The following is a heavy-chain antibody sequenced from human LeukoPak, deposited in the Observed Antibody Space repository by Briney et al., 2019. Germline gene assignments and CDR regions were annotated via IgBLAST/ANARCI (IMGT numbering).Heavy chain of an antibody. CDR1: GFTFSSYG. CDR2: ISYDGSNK. J-gene: IGHJ4*02. CDR3: AKGKLPGD. V-gene: IGHV3-30*18. D-gene: IGHD2-15*01. Sequence: PGGSLRLSCAASGFTFSSYGMHWVRQAPGKGLEWVAVISYDGSNKYYADSVKGRFTIPRDNSKNTLYLQMNSLRAEDTAVYCCAKGKLPGDWGQGTLVTVSS.